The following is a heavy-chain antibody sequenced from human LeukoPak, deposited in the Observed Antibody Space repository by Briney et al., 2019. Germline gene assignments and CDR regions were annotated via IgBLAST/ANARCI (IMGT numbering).Heavy chain of an antibody. CDR1: GGTFSSYA. J-gene: IGHJ6*03. CDR2: IIPIFGTA. CDR3: AIVQYTLLPGYLNYMEV. V-gene: IGHV1-69*06. D-gene: IGHD3-9*01. Sequence: GASVKVSCKASGGTFSSYAISWVRQAPGQGLEWMGGIIPIFGTANYAQKFQGRVTITADKSTSTAYMELSSLRSEDTAIYYCAIVQYTLLPGYLNYMEVWGKGTTVTISS.